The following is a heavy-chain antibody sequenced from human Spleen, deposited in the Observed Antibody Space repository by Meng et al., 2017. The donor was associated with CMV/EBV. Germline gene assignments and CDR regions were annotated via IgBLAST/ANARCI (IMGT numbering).Heavy chain of an antibody. CDR2: IIPIFGTA. Sequence: SVKVSCKASGGTFSSYAISWVRQAPGQGLEWMGGIIPIFGTANYAQKFQGRVTITTDESTSTAYMELSSLRSEDTAVYYCAIAWGAAYCGGDCYSQFDYWGQGTLVTVSS. V-gene: IGHV1-69*05. D-gene: IGHD2-21*01. J-gene: IGHJ4*02. CDR1: GGTFSSYA. CDR3: AIAWGAAYCGGDCYSQFDY.